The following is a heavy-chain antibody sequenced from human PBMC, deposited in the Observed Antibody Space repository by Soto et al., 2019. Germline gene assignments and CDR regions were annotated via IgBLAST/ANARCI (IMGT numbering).Heavy chain of an antibody. V-gene: IGHV1-3*01. Sequence: GASVKVSCKASGYTFTSYAMHWVRQAPGQRLEWMGWINAGNGNTKYSQKYQGRVTITRDTSASTAYMELSSLRSEDTAVYFCALLSLRAAAVLPLDRAFDIWGQGTMVTVSS. D-gene: IGHD6-13*01. CDR1: GYTFTSYA. CDR2: INAGNGNT. J-gene: IGHJ3*02. CDR3: ALLSLRAAAVLPLDRAFDI.